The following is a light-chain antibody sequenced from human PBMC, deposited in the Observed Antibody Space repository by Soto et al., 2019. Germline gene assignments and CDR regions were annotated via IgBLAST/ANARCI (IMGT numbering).Light chain of an antibody. CDR3: SSYASSTTRV. J-gene: IGLJ3*02. V-gene: IGLV2-14*01. Sequence: QSVLTQPASVSGSPGQSITISCTGTSSDVGGYNSVSWYQQHPGKAPKLMIYDVSYRPSGISDRFSGSKSGNTASLTVSGLQAEDEADYYCSSYASSTTRVFGGGTKLTVL. CDR1: SSDVGGYNS. CDR2: DVS.